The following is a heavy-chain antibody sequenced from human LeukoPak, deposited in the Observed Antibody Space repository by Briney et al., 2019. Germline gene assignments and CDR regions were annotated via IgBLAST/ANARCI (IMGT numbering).Heavy chain of an antibody. J-gene: IGHJ4*02. D-gene: IGHD3-3*01. CDR3: ATVGDFWSGYYNEG. CDR1: GGTFSSYA. Sequence: ASVKVSCKASGGTFSSYAITWVRQAPGQGLEWMGGIIPIFGKAKYAQKVQGRVTMSTDESTSTAYMELSSLRSEDTAVYYCATVGDFWSGYYNEGWGQGTLVTVSS. CDR2: IIPIFGKA. V-gene: IGHV1-69*05.